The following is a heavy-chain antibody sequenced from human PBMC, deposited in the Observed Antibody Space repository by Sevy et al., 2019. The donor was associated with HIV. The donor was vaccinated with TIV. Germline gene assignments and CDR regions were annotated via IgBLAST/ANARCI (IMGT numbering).Heavy chain of an antibody. J-gene: IGHJ4*02. CDR1: GFTFSSYW. CDR2: INSDGSST. D-gene: IGHD3-10*01. CDR3: ARDPGGYYGSGSYYNGPFDY. V-gene: IGHV3-74*01. Sequence: GGSLRLSCAASGFTFSSYWMHWVRQAPGKGLVWVSRINSDGSSTSYADSVKGRFTISRDNATNTLYLQMNSLRAEDTAVYYCARDPGGYYGSGSYYNGPFDYWGQGTLVTVSS.